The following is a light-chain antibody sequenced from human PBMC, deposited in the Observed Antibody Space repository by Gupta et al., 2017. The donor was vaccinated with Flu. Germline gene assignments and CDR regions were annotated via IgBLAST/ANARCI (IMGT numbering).Light chain of an antibody. V-gene: IGLV2-14*01. CDR1: SSDIGGYDF. Sequence: QSALTQPASLSVSPGQSITISCTGSSSDIGGYDFFSWYQQYPGKVPKLMIYEVSNRPSGVSDRFSGAKSGNTASLIISGLQVDDEADYYCTSYTSSSHVIFGGGTKLTVL. CDR3: TSYTSSSHVI. J-gene: IGLJ2*01. CDR2: EVS.